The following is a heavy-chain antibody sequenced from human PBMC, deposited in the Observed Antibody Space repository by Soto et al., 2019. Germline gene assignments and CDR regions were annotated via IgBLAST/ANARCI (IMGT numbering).Heavy chain of an antibody. Sequence: QVQLAQSGAEERKPGASVKVSCEATGYTFTAYAMPWVRQAPGQRLEWVGWINPANGNTKYSQKFQGRLTMTSDTSANTVYMELNSLTSEDTAMYYCTRSAISPYGGLIGPFDYWGQGNLVTVSS. CDR3: TRSAISPYGGLIGPFDY. V-gene: IGHV1-3*05. J-gene: IGHJ4*02. CDR1: GYTFTAYA. D-gene: IGHD3-16*02. CDR2: INPANGNT.